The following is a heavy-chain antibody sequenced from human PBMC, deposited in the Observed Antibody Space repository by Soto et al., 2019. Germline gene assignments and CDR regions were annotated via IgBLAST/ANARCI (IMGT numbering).Heavy chain of an antibody. CDR3: AKDQFQHSTTSNYGPFDI. D-gene: IGHD3-10*01. Sequence: GGSLRLSCAASGLTFDDYAMHWVRQTPGKGLEWVSGITWKSDNIGYADSVKGRFTISRDNAKNSLYLQMNSLRDEDTALYYCAKDQFQHSTTSNYGPFDIWGQGTMVTVSS. CDR2: ITWKSDNI. V-gene: IGHV3-9*01. J-gene: IGHJ3*02. CDR1: GLTFDDYA.